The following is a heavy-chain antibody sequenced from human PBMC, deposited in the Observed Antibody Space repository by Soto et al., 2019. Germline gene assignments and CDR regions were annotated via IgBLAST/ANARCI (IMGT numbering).Heavy chain of an antibody. CDR3: ARGRRPLNGGRYDTSCYFDY. V-gene: IGHV1-18*01. CDR1: GYSFIGYG. Sequence: QVQLVQSGAEVKEPGASVKVSCKASGYSFIGYGLSWVRQAPGQGLEWMGWISVYNGNTNYAQNFQGRVTVTPDTSTSTVYMELRSLRSDDTAVYYCARGRRPLNGGRYDTSCYFDYWGQGTLVTVSS. CDR2: ISVYNGNT. D-gene: IGHD3-22*01. J-gene: IGHJ4*02.